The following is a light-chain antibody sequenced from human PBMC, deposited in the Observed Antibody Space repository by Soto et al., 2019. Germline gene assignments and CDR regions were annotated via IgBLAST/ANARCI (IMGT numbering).Light chain of an antibody. J-gene: IGKJ1*01. CDR3: QQSYGTPWT. Sequence: DIQMTQSPSSLSASVGDRVTITCRASQTISNFLNWYQQKPGKAPKVLIYASSNLQSGVPSRFSGSGSGTDFTLTISSLKPEDSATYYCQQSYGTPWTFGRGTKVDIK. CDR2: ASS. CDR1: QTISNF. V-gene: IGKV1-39*01.